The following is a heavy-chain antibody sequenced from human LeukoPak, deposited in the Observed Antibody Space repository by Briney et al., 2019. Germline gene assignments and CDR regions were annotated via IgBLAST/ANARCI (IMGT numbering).Heavy chain of an antibody. Sequence: SETLSLTCTVSGYTISSGYYWGWIRQPPGKGLEWIGSIYHSGSTYYNPSLKSRVTISVDTSKNQFSLKLSSVTAADTAVYYCARDGVGGVYCGGDCYPEYFDYWGQGTLVTVSS. D-gene: IGHD2-21*02. J-gene: IGHJ4*02. CDR1: GYTISSGYY. CDR3: ARDGVGGVYCGGDCYPEYFDY. CDR2: IYHSGST. V-gene: IGHV4-38-2*02.